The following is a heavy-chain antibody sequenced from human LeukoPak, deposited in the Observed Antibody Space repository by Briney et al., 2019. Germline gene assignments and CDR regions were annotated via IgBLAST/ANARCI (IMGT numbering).Heavy chain of an antibody. Sequence: ASVKVSCKASGYTFTGYYMHWVRQAPGQGLEWMGWINPNSGGTNYAQKFQGRVTMTRDTSISTAYMELSRLRSDDTAVYYCASAVKSNDYGDYGVAFDIWGQGTMVTVSS. J-gene: IGHJ3*02. CDR2: INPNSGGT. CDR1: GYTFTGYY. CDR3: ASAVKSNDYGDYGVAFDI. V-gene: IGHV1-2*02. D-gene: IGHD4-17*01.